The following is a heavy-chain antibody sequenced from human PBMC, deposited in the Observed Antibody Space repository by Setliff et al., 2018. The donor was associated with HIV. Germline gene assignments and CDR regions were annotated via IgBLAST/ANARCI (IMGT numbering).Heavy chain of an antibody. D-gene: IGHD1-26*01. Sequence: GGSLRLSCAASGFTFDDYGMSWVRQAPGKGLEWVSGINWNGGSTGYADSVKGRFTISGDNAKNSFYLQMKSLGVEDTALYYCAREHRNSRYYQYGMDVWGQGATVTVSS. V-gene: IGHV3-20*04. J-gene: IGHJ6*02. CDR2: INWNGGST. CDR3: AREHRNSRYYQYGMDV. CDR1: GFTFDDYG.